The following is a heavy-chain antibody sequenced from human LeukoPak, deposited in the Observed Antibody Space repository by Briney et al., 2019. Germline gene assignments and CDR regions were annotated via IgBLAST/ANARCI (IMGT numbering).Heavy chain of an antibody. V-gene: IGHV3-48*03. CDR2: SGSRGDSI. Sequence: PGGCLRLSCTASGFTISRYDMNWVRQAPGKGLEGVSYSGSRGDSIYYADSVKGRFTISRDNDKNSLYLQMNSLRAGDTAVYYCARVIGSSWYSFDYWGQGTLVTVFS. J-gene: IGHJ4*02. CDR3: ARVIGSSWYSFDY. D-gene: IGHD6-13*01. CDR1: GFTISRYD.